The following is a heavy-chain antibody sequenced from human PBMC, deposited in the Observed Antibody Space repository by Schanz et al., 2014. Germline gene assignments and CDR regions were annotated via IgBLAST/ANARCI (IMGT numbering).Heavy chain of an antibody. CDR1: GFPFSDYF. D-gene: IGHD3-10*01. CDR3: ARIGGSVFDY. CDR2: IGNGGVTI. V-gene: IGHV3-11*01. J-gene: IGHJ4*02. Sequence: ESGGTLVRPGGSLRLSCTASGFPFSDYFMAWIRQPPGRGLEWVSYIGNGGVTIYYADSVKGRFTISRDNSKNSLYLQMNSLRAEDTAVYYCARIGGSVFDYWAQGTLVTVSS.